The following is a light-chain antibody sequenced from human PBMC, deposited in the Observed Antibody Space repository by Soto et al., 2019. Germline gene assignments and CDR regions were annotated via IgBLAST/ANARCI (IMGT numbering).Light chain of an antibody. CDR1: QTVGNNY. Sequence: EIVLTQSPGTLSVSPGDGATLSCRASQTVGNNYLAWYQQRPGQAPRLLIYGASSRATGIPDRFSGSGSGTDFTLTISRLEPEDFAVYYCQQYGSSPQTFGQGTKVDIK. V-gene: IGKV3-20*01. J-gene: IGKJ1*01. CDR3: QQYGSSPQT. CDR2: GAS.